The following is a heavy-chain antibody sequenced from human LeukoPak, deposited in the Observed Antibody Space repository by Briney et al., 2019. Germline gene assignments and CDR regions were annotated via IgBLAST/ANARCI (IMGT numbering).Heavy chain of an antibody. Sequence: GGSPRLSCAASGFTFSSYSMNWVRQAPGKGLEWVSSISSSSSYIYYADSVKGRFTISRDNAKNSLYLQMNSLRAEDTAVYYCARDIYGSGSYYAYWGQGTLVTVSS. CDR2: ISSSSSYI. J-gene: IGHJ4*02. CDR1: GFTFSSYS. V-gene: IGHV3-21*01. D-gene: IGHD3-10*01. CDR3: ARDIYGSGSYYAY.